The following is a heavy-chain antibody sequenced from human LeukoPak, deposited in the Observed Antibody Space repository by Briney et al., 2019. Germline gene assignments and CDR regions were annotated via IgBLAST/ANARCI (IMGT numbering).Heavy chain of an antibody. CDR2: IYYSGST. D-gene: IGHD3-22*01. CDR1: GGSISSSSYY. V-gene: IGHV4-39*01. CDR3: ARLSNYYDSSGYGPERFDY. Sequence: SEALSLTCTVSGGSISSSSYYWGWIRQPPGKGLEWIGSIYYSGSTYYNPSLKSRVTISVDTSKNQFSLKLSSVTAADTAVYYCARLSNYYDSSGYGPERFDYWGQGTLVTVSS. J-gene: IGHJ4*02.